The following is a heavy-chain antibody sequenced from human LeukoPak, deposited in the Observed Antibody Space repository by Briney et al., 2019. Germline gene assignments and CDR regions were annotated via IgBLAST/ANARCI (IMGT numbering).Heavy chain of an antibody. V-gene: IGHV5-51*01. CDR1: GYSFTSYW. Sequence: GESLKISCKGSGYSFTSYWIGWVRQMPGKGLEWMGIIYPADSTAHYSPSFQGQVTISVDKSINTAYLQWSSLKASDTAMYYCARRFSCSSSYCYHLDYWGQGSLVTVSS. J-gene: IGHJ4*02. CDR2: IYPADSTA. CDR3: ARRFSCSSSYCYHLDY. D-gene: IGHD2-2*01.